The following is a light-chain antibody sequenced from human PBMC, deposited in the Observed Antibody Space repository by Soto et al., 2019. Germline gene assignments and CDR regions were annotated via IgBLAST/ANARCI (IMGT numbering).Light chain of an antibody. Sequence: DIQMTQSPPSLSASVGDRVTITCRAGHKIATFLNWYQQRQGQVPKLLIYGASNLYTGVPSRFSGSGSGTNFTLTTSSLQPEHFTPYYCQQSHSAPPTFGQGTNVEIK. J-gene: IGKJ1*01. CDR2: GAS. CDR3: QQSHSAPPT. CDR1: HKIATF. V-gene: IGKV1-39*01.